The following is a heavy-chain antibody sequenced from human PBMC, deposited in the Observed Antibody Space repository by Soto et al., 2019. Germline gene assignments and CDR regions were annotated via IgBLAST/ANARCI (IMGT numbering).Heavy chain of an antibody. D-gene: IGHD3-9*01. J-gene: IGHJ4*02. CDR2: ISSSSSTI. Sequence: GGSLRLSCAASGFTFSSYSMNWVRQAPGKGLEWVSYISSSSSTIYYADSVKGRFTSSRDNAKNSLYLRMTSLRDEDTAVYYCASEPRYYDILTEYYFDYWGQGTLVSVSS. V-gene: IGHV3-48*02. CDR1: GFTFSSYS. CDR3: ASEPRYYDILTEYYFDY.